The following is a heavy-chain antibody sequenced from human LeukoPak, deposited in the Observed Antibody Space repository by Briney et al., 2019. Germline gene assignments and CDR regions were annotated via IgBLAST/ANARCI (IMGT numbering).Heavy chain of an antibody. D-gene: IGHD3-10*01. CDR3: AREPGHYNY. CDR2: INPNSGAT. CDR1: GYTFIVYY. J-gene: IGHJ4*02. V-gene: IGHV1-2*02. Sequence: ASVKVSCTASGYTFIVYYIHWMRQAPGQGLEWMGWINPNSGATNYAQKFQGRVTLTRDTSIGTAYLELNMLTSDEAAVYYCAREPGHYNYWGQGTLVTVSS.